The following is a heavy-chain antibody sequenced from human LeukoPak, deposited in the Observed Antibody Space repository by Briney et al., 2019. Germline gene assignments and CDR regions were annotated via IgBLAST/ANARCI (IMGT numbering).Heavy chain of an antibody. Sequence: GGSLRLSCAAPGFTFSNAWMSWVRQVKGKGLEWVGRIKRKIDGETTDYTAPVKGRFTVSRDDSKNTLYLQMNSLKTEDTAVYYCVTGIAVAAFWGQGTLVTVSS. CDR1: GFTFSNAW. D-gene: IGHD6-19*01. J-gene: IGHJ4*02. CDR3: VTGIAVAAF. V-gene: IGHV3-15*01. CDR2: IKRKIDGETT.